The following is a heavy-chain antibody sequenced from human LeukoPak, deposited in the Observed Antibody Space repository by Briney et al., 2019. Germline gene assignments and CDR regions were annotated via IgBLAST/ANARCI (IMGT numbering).Heavy chain of an antibody. CDR1: GGSFSGYY. J-gene: IGHJ6*03. Sequence: SETLSLTCAVYGGSFSGYYWSWIRQPPGKGLEWIGEINHSGSTNYNPSLKSRVTISVDTSKNQFSLKLSSVTAADTAVYYCARVNYNFWSGYSGSYYYYYMDVWGKGTTVTVSS. CDR2: INHSGST. V-gene: IGHV4-34*01. D-gene: IGHD3-3*01. CDR3: ARVNYNFWSGYSGSYYYYYMDV.